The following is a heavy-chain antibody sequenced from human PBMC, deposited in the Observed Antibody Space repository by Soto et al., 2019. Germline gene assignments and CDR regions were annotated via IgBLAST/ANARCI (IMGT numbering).Heavy chain of an antibody. J-gene: IGHJ5*02. D-gene: IGHD2-15*01. CDR3: ARGLECRGYCLDKPTWFGP. V-gene: IGHV1-69*06. Sequence: CKASGGTFSTYTFSWVRQAPGQGLEWMGRIIPIFGTPYYAQKFQGRVTITADKSTSTVYMELSSLGSDDTAVYFCARGLECRGYCLDKPTWFGPWGQGTLVTVSS. CDR1: GGTFSTYT. CDR2: IIPIFGTP.